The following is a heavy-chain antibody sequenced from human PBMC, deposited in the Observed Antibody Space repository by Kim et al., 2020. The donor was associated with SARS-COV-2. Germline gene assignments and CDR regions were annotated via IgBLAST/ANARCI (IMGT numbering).Heavy chain of an antibody. V-gene: IGHV4-34*01. Sequence: SETLSLTCAVYGGSFSGYYWSWIRQPPGKGLEWIGEINHSGSTNYNPSLKSRVTISVDTSKNQFSLKLSSVTAADTAVYYCATSSGYPKPLYYWGQGTLVTVSS. CDR3: ATSSGYPKPLYY. CDR2: INHSGST. CDR1: GGSFSGYY. J-gene: IGHJ4*02. D-gene: IGHD3-22*01.